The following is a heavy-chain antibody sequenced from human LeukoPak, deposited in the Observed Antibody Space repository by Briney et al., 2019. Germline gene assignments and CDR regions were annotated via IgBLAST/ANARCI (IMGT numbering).Heavy chain of an antibody. D-gene: IGHD3-3*01. V-gene: IGHV1-46*01. CDR2: INPSGGST. J-gene: IGHJ5*02. Sequence: ASVKVSCKASGYTFTSYYMHWVRQAPGQGLEWMGIINPSGGSTSYAQKFQGRVTMTRDTSTSTVYMELSSLRSEDTAVYYCAKDMGHFGVVNSWGQGTLVTVSS. CDR1: GYTFTSYY. CDR3: AKDMGHFGVVNS.